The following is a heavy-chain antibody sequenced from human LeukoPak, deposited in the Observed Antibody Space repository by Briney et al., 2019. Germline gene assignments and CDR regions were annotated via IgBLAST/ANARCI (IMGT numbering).Heavy chain of an antibody. CDR1: GYTFTGYN. V-gene: IGHV1-2*02. CDR2: INPNSGGT. CDR3: ARGYNYFDY. D-gene: IGHD1-14*01. J-gene: IGHJ4*02. Sequence: ASVKVSCTASGYTFTGYNMHWVRQAHGQGLEWMGWINPNSGGTNSTQKFQGRVTMTRDTSISTAYMELSRLRSDDTAVYYCARGYNYFDYWGQGTRVTVSS.